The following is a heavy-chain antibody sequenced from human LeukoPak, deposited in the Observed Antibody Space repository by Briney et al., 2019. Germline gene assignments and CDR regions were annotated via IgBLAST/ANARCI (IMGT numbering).Heavy chain of an antibody. CDR2: IYTSGST. Sequence: PSETLSLTCTVSGGSISSGSYYWSWIRQPAGKGLEWIGRIYTSGSTNYNPSLKSRVTISVDTSKNQFSLKLSSVTAADTAVYYCARDKNTYYYSGPAPWFDPWGQGTLVTVSS. CDR1: GGSISSGSYY. D-gene: IGHD3-10*01. CDR3: ARDKNTYYYSGPAPWFDP. V-gene: IGHV4-61*02. J-gene: IGHJ5*02.